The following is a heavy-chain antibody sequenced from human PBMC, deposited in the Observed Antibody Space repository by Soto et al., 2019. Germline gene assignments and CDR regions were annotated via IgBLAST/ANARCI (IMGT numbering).Heavy chain of an antibody. J-gene: IGHJ4*02. CDR2: INHSGST. V-gene: IGHV4-34*01. CDR1: GGSFSGYY. D-gene: IGHD2-21*02. CDR3: ARGPPSFHNVVVTDRFPFDY. Sequence: SETLSLTCAVYGGSFSGYYWSWIRQPPGKGLEWIGEINHSGSTNYNPSLKSRVTISVDTSNNQFSLKLSSVTAADTTVYYCARGPPSFHNVVVTDRFPFDYWGQGTLVTVSS.